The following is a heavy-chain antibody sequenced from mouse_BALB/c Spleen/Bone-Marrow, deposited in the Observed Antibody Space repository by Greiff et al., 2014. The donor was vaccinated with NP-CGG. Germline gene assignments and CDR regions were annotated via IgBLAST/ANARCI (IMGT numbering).Heavy chain of an antibody. Sequence: VQLQQSGAELVRPGTSVKVSCKASGYAFTNYLIEWVKQRPGQGLEWIGVINPGSGGTNYNEKFKGKATLTADKSSSTAYTQLSSLTSDDSAVYFCARHYFDYWGQGTTLTVSS. CDR3: ARHYFDY. CDR1: GYAFTNYL. CDR2: INPGSGGT. V-gene: IGHV1-54*01. J-gene: IGHJ2*01.